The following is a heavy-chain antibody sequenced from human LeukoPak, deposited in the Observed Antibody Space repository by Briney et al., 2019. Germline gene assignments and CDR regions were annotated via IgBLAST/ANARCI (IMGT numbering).Heavy chain of an antibody. CDR2: ISGSGGST. Sequence: SGGSLRLSCAASGFTFSSYAMSWVRQAPGKGLDWVSAISGSGGSTYYADSVKGRFTISRDNSKNTLYLQMNSLRAEDTAVYYCAKGGIVGATWDFDYWGQGTLVTVSS. J-gene: IGHJ4*02. V-gene: IGHV3-23*01. CDR1: GFTFSSYA. D-gene: IGHD1-26*01. CDR3: AKGGIVGATWDFDY.